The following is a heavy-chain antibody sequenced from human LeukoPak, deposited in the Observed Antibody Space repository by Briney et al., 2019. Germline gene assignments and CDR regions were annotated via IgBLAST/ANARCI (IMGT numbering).Heavy chain of an antibody. V-gene: IGHV1-2*02. CDR1: GYTFTANY. Sequence: GASVKVSCKASGYTFTANYMYWVRQAPGQGLEWMGWINPNSGGTNYAQKFQGRVTMTRDTSISTAYMELSRLRSDDTAVYYCTRAAYCSGGSCSDWFDPRGPGNPGHRLL. D-gene: IGHD2-15*01. CDR2: INPNSGGT. J-gene: IGHJ5*02. CDR3: TRAAYCSGGSCSDWFDP.